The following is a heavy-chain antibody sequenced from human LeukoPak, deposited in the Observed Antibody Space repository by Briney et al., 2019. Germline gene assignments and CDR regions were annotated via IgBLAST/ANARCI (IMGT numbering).Heavy chain of an antibody. CDR1: GGTFSSYA. CDR2: IIPILGIA. D-gene: IGHD3-22*01. CDR3: AREGLVVITHFDY. J-gene: IGHJ4*02. Sequence: SVKISRKASGGTFSSYAISWVRQAPGQGLEWMGRIIPILGIANYAQKFQGRVTITADKSTSPAYMGLSSLRSEDTAVYYCAREGLVVITHFDYWGQGTLVTVSS. V-gene: IGHV1-69*04.